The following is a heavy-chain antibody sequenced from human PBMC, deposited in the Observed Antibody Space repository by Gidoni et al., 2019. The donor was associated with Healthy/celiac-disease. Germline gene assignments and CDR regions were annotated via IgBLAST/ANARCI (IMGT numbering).Heavy chain of an antibody. V-gene: IGHV5-51*01. CDR1: GYSFTSHC. CDR3: ARLSILTGYPRVVFYGMDV. CDR2: IYPGDSET. J-gene: IGHJ6*02. D-gene: IGHD3-9*01. Sequence: EVQLVQSGAEVKKLGESLKISCMGSGYSFTSHCIGWVRQMPGKGLEWMGIIYPGDSETRYSPSFQGQVTISADKSISTAYLQWSSLKASDTAMYYCARLSILTGYPRVVFYGMDVWGQGTTVTVSS.